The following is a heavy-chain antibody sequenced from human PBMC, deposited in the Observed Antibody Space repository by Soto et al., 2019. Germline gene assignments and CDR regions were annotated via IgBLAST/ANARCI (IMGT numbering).Heavy chain of an antibody. CDR2: ISYDGSNK. V-gene: IGHV3-30*18. J-gene: IGHJ4*02. Sequence: QVQLVESGGGVVQPGRSLRLSCAASGFTFSSYGMHWVRQAPGKGLEWVAVISYDGSNKYYADSVKGRFTISRDNSKTTLNLQRNSQRAEDTAVYYCAKDRGGGGYRYGLDYWGQGTLVTVSS. CDR3: AKDRGGGGYRYGLDY. CDR1: GFTFSSYG. D-gene: IGHD5-18*01.